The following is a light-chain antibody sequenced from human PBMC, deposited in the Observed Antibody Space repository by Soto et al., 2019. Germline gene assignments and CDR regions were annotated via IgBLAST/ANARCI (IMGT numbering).Light chain of an antibody. CDR3: QQYGSSPLT. CDR1: ESVNGNY. CDR2: DGA. Sequence: EIVLTQSPATLSLSPGERATLSCGASESVNGNYLAWYQKRPGLAPRLLIFDGADRATGVPDRFRGSGSGTDFTLTISRLEHEDFAVYYCQQYGSSPLTFGGGTKVDIK. V-gene: IGKV3D-20*01. J-gene: IGKJ4*01.